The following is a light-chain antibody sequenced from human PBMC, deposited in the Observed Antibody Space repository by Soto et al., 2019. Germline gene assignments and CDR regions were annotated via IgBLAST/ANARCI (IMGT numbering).Light chain of an antibody. CDR2: DAS. J-gene: IGKJ1*01. CDR1: QSISSW. Sequence: VGDRVTITCRASQSISSWLAWYQQKPGKAPKLLIYDASSLESGVPSRFSGSGSGTEFTLTISSLQPDDFATYYCQQYNSYSWTFGQGTKVDIK. CDR3: QQYNSYSWT. V-gene: IGKV1-5*01.